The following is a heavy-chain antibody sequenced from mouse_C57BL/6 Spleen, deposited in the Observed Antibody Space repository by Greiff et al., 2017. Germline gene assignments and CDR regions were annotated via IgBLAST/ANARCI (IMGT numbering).Heavy chain of an antibody. CDR3: ARELGDY. CDR1: GYAFTNYL. Sequence: VQLQQSGAELVRPGTSVKVSCKASGYAFTNYLIEWVKQRPGQDLEWIGVINPGSGGTNYNEKFKGKATLTADKSSSTAYMQLSSLTSEDSAVYFCARELGDYWGQGTTLTVSS. D-gene: IGHD3-3*01. V-gene: IGHV1-54*01. CDR2: INPGSGGT. J-gene: IGHJ2*01.